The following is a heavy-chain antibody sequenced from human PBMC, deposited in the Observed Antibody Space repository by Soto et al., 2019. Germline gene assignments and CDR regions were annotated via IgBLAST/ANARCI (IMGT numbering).Heavy chain of an antibody. CDR3: TTVRAGTAYYYYMDV. D-gene: IGHD6-13*01. V-gene: IGHV3-15*01. CDR1: GFTFSNAW. J-gene: IGHJ6*03. CDR2: IKSKTDGGTT. Sequence: GGSLRLSCAASGFTFSNAWMSWVRQAPGKGLEWVGRIKSKTDGGTTDYAAPVKGSFTISRDDSKNTLYLQMNSLKTADTAVYYCTTVRAGTAYYYYMDVWGKGTTVTVSS.